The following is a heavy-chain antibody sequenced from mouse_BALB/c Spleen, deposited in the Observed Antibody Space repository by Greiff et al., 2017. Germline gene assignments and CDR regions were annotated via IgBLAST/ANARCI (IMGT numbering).Heavy chain of an antibody. V-gene: IGHV1-74*01. CDR3: ARGETWEGFAY. D-gene: IGHD4-1*01. J-gene: IGHJ3*01. CDR1: GYTFTSYW. CDR2: IDPYDSET. Sequence: QVQLQQPGAELVRPGASVKLSCKASGYTFTSYWMNWVKQRPEQGLEWIGRIDPYDSETHYNQKFKGKATLTTDKSSSTAYMQLSRLTSEDSAVYFCARGETWEGFAYWGQGTLVTVSA.